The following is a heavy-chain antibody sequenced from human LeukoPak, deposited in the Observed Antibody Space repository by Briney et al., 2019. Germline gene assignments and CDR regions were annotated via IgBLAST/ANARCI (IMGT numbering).Heavy chain of an antibody. CDR3: ARGADSGYDPLDY. V-gene: IGHV4-34*01. J-gene: IGHJ4*02. CDR2: INHSGST. Sequence: ETLSLTCAVYRGSFRGYYWRWIRQPPEKGLEWIGEINHSGSTNYNPSLKSRVTISVDTSKNQFALKLSSVTAADTAVYYCARGADSGYDPLDYWGQGTLVTVSS. CDR1: RGSFRGYY. D-gene: IGHD5-12*01.